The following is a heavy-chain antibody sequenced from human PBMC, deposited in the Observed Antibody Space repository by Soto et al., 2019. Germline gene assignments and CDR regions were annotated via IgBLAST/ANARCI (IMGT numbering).Heavy chain of an antibody. Sequence: QVQLVQLGAEVKKPGASVKVSCKASGYTFTTYYMHWIRQAPGQGLEWMGIIDPRAGSTSHAQKFQGRVTMTRDTSTSTVYMDLRSLRSEDTAVYYCARAGYYDSSGYDGFDIWGQGTMVTVSS. D-gene: IGHD3-22*01. V-gene: IGHV1-46*01. CDR3: ARAGYYDSSGYDGFDI. J-gene: IGHJ3*02. CDR2: IDPRAGST. CDR1: GYTFTTYY.